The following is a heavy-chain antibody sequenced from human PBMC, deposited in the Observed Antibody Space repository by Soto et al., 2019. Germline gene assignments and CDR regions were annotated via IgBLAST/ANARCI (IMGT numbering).Heavy chain of an antibody. Sequence: GGSLRLSCAASGFTFSSYGMHWVRQAPGKGLEWVAVISYDGSNKYYADSVKGRFTISRDNSKNTLYLQMNSLRAEDTAVYYCAKGGLRLSPYGMDVWGQGTTVTVSS. D-gene: IGHD4-17*01. J-gene: IGHJ6*02. CDR1: GFTFSSYG. CDR2: ISYDGSNK. V-gene: IGHV3-30*18. CDR3: AKGGLRLSPYGMDV.